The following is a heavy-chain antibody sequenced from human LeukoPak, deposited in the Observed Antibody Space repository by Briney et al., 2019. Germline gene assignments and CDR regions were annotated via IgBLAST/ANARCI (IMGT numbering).Heavy chain of an antibody. CDR2: INHSGST. J-gene: IGHJ4*02. CDR1: GGSFSGYY. CDR3: ARVRRSWLQRIFDY. Sequence: PSETLSLTCAVYGGSFSGYYWSWIRQPPGKGVGWSGEINHSGSTNNNPSLQSRVTISVDTSKNQFSLKLSSVTAADTAVYYCARVRRSWLQRIFDYWGQGTLVTVSS. V-gene: IGHV4-34*01. D-gene: IGHD5-24*01.